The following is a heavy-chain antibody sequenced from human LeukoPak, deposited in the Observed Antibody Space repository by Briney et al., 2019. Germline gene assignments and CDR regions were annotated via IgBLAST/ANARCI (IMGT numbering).Heavy chain of an antibody. V-gene: IGHV4-34*01. J-gene: IGHJ5*02. CDR2: INHSGST. CDR3: ARGYCSSTSCYINWFDP. D-gene: IGHD2-2*01. CDR1: GGSFSGYY. Sequence: SETLSLTCAVYGGSFSGYYWSWIRQPPGKGLEWIGEINHSGSTNYNPSLKSRVTISVDTSKNQFSLKLSSVTAADTAVYYCARGYCSSTSCYINWFDPWGQGTLVTVCS.